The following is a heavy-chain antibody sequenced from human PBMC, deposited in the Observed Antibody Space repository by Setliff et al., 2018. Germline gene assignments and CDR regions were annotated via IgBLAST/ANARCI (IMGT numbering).Heavy chain of an antibody. D-gene: IGHD4-4*01. J-gene: IGHJ4*02. V-gene: IGHV4-59*01. CDR3: ARASVVHAVTIGY. CDR1: GGSITSDY. CDR2: MYDSGRT. Sequence: SETLSLTCSVSGGSITSDYWSWVRQPPGKGLEWIGYMYDSGRTNYNPSLKSRVTISTGTSKNQFSLKLNSVTAADTAIYYCARASVVHAVTIGYWGQGTLVTVS.